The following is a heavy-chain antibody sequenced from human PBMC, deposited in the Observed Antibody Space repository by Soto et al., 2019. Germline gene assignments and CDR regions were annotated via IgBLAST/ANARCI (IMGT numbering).Heavy chain of an antibody. CDR2: INAGNGNT. CDR1: GYTFTSYA. D-gene: IGHD6-13*01. Sequence: QVQLVQSGAEVKKPGASVKVSCKASGYTFTSYAMHWVRQAPGQRLEWMGWINAGNGNTKYSQKFQGRVTITRDTSASTAYMELSSLRSEDTAVYYCARVRSAAAAPDFDYWGQGTLVTVSS. CDR3: ARVRSAAAAPDFDY. J-gene: IGHJ4*02. V-gene: IGHV1-3*01.